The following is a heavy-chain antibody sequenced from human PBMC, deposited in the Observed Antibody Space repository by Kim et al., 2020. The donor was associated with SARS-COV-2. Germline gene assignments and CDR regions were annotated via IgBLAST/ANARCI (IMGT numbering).Heavy chain of an antibody. CDR2: ISWDGGST. D-gene: IGHD5-12*01. V-gene: IGHV3-43*01. J-gene: IGHJ3*02. Sequence: GGSLRLSCAASGFTFDDYTMHWVSQAPGKGLEWVSLISWDGGSTYYADSVKGRFTISRDNSKNSLYLQMNSLRTEDTALYYCAKGYSGPEDARGAVAFDIWGQGTMVTVSS. CDR1: GFTFDDYT. CDR3: AKGYSGPEDARGAVAFDI.